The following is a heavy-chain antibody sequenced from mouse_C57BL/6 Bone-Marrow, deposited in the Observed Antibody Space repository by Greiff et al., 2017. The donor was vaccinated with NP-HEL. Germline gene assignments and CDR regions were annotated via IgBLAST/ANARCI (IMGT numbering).Heavy chain of an antibody. V-gene: IGHV1-19*01. J-gene: IGHJ3*01. CDR2: INPYNGGT. Sequence: SGPVLVKPGASVKMSCKASGYTFTDYYMNWVKQSHGKSLEWIGVINPYNGGTSYNQKFKGKATLTVDKSSSTAYMELNSLTSEDSAVYYCARRGGIYGYDFAYWGQGTLVTVSA. CDR3: ARRGGIYGYDFAY. D-gene: IGHD2-2*01. CDR1: GYTFTDYY.